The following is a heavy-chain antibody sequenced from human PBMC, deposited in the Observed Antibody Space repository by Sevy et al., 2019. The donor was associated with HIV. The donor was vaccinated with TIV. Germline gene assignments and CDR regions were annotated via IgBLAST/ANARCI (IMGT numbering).Heavy chain of an antibody. J-gene: IGHJ6*02. CDR2: ISRSGGST. CDR1: GFTFSSYA. Sequence: GSLRLSCAASGFTFSSYAMHWVRQAPGKGLEWVSSISRSGGSTHYADSVKGRLTISRDNSKSTLFLQMNSLRAEDTAVYYCAKVDVVVPVADYGLDVWGQGTTVTVSS. CDR3: AKVDVVVPVADYGLDV. V-gene: IGHV3-23*01. D-gene: IGHD2-2*01.